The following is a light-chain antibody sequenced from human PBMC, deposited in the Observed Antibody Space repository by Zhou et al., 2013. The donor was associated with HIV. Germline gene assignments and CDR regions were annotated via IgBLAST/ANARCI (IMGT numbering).Light chain of an antibody. J-gene: IGKJ4*01. V-gene: IGKV3-11*01. Sequence: EIVLTQSPATLSLSPGERATLSCRASQSVSSYLTWYQQKPGQAPRLLIYDASNRATGIPARFSGSGSGTDFTLTISSLEPEDFAVYYCQQRSNWPLTFGGRDQGWR. CDR2: DAS. CDR3: QQRSNWPLT. CDR1: QSVSSY.